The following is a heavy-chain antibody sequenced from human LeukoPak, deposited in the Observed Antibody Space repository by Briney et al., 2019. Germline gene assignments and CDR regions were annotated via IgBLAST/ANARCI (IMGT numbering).Heavy chain of an antibody. D-gene: IGHD2-15*01. V-gene: IGHV3-30*03. CDR1: GFTFSSYG. CDR3: ARGVVVVAATLLRFYYYYMDV. Sequence: GSLRLSCAASGFTFSSYGMHWVRQAPGKGLDWVALISSDGSTKYYADSVKGRFTISRDNSKNTLYLQMNSLRAEDTAVYYCARGVVVVAATLLRFYYYYMDVWGKGTTVTVSS. CDR2: ISSDGSTK. J-gene: IGHJ6*03.